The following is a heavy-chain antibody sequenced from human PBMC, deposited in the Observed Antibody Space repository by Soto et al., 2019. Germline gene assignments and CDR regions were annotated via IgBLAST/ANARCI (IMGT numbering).Heavy chain of an antibody. CDR3: AREEKQLARYGGAFDY. CDR2: IYYTGTT. Sequence: QVQLQESGPGLVKPSETLSLTCGVSDGSVSTGNFYWSWIRQPPGKGLEWIGHIYYTGTTNYNPSLKSRVTISVDTSNNQFSLKVTSVTAADTAVYYCAREEKQLARYGGAFDYWGQGILVTVSS. J-gene: IGHJ4*02. D-gene: IGHD6-13*01. CDR1: DGSVSTGNFY. V-gene: IGHV4-61*01.